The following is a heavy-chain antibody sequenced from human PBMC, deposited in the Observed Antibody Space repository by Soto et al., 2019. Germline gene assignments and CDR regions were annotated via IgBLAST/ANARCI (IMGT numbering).Heavy chain of an antibody. CDR2: IYWDDDK. CDR3: AHNMGYSSSEPNWFDP. Sequence: SGPTLVNPTQTLTLTCTFSGFSLSTSGVGVGWIRQPPGEALEWLALIYWDDDKRYSPSLKSRLTITKDTSKNQVVLTMTNMDPVDTATYYCAHNMGYSSSEPNWFDPWGQGTLVTVSS. D-gene: IGHD6-13*01. CDR1: GFSLSTSGVG. V-gene: IGHV2-5*02. J-gene: IGHJ5*02.